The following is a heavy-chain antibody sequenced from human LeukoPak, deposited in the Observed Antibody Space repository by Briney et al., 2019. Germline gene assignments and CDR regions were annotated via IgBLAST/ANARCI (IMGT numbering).Heavy chain of an antibody. CDR2: IKQDGTDQ. D-gene: IGHD1-26*01. Sequence: PGGSLRLSCAASGFTFSNFWMSWVRQAPGKGLEWVANIKQDGTDQYYVDSVKGRFIISRDNAKNSLYLQMNSLRAEDTAVYFCARGGGSSDSWGQGTLVTVSS. CDR1: GFTFSNFW. V-gene: IGHV3-7*05. CDR3: ARGGGSSDS. J-gene: IGHJ4*02.